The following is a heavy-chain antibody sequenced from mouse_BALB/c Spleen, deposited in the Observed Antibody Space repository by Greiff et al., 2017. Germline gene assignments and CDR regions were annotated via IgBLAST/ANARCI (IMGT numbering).Heavy chain of an antibody. D-gene: IGHD1-1*01. J-gene: IGHJ2*01. V-gene: IGHV1S29*02. CDR1: GYTFTDYN. CDR2: IYPYNGGT. Sequence: EVNLVESGPELVKPGASVKISCKASGYTFTDYNMHWVKQSHGKSLEWIGYIYPYNGGTGYNQKFKSKATLTVDNSSSTAYMELRSLTSEDSAVYYCARKRPYYGYFDYWGQGTTLTVSS. CDR3: ARKRPYYGYFDY.